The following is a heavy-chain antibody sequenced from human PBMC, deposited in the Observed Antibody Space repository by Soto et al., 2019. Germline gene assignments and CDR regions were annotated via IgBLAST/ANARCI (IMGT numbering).Heavy chain of an antibody. CDR3: ARDRGQWLVPFDY. Sequence: QVQLQESGPGLVKPSETLSLTCTVSGGSVSSSSYYWSWIRQPPGKGLEWIGYIYYSGSTNYNPSLKSRVTISVDTSKNQFSLKLSSVTAADTAVYYCARDRGQWLVPFDYWGQGTLVTVSS. V-gene: IGHV4-61*01. CDR1: GGSVSSSSYY. J-gene: IGHJ4*02. CDR2: IYYSGST. D-gene: IGHD6-19*01.